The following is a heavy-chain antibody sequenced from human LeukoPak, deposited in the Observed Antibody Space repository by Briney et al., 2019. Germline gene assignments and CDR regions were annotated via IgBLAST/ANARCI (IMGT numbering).Heavy chain of an antibody. CDR2: IYYSGST. CDR1: GGSISSYY. J-gene: IGHJ5*02. V-gene: IGHV4-59*01. Sequence: PSKTLSLTCTVSGGSISSYYWSWIRQPPGKGLEWIGYIYYSGSTNYNPSLKSRVTISVDTSKNQFSLKLSSVTAADTAVYYCARDLRPYYGSGPGWFDPWGQGTLVTVSS. CDR3: ARDLRPYYGSGPGWFDP. D-gene: IGHD3-10*01.